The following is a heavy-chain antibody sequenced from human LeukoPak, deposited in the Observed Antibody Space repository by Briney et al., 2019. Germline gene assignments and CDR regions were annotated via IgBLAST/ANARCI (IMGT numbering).Heavy chain of an antibody. J-gene: IGHJ4*02. CDR1: GFSVRGYW. CDR2: IKQDGSEK. D-gene: IGHD6-13*01. Sequence: GGSLRLSCAVSGFSVRGYWMTWVRQAPGKGLEWVADIKQDGSEKNYVDSVEGRFTISRDNDENSLFLQMNSLRVEDTAVYYCAREWQGGIAAAGTRIEGDYWGQGTLVAVSS. V-gene: IGHV3-7*01. CDR3: AREWQGGIAAAGTRIEGDY.